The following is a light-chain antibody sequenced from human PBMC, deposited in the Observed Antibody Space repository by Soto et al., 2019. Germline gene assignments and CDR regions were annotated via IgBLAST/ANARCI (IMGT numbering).Light chain of an antibody. Sequence: DIQMTQSPSSLSASVGDRVTITCRASQSISSYLNWYQQKPGKAPTLLIYDASSLEGGVPSRFSGSGSGTEFTLTISSLQPDDFATYYCQHYNSYSEAFGQGTKVDIK. CDR3: QHYNSYSEA. J-gene: IGKJ1*01. V-gene: IGKV1-5*01. CDR1: QSISSY. CDR2: DAS.